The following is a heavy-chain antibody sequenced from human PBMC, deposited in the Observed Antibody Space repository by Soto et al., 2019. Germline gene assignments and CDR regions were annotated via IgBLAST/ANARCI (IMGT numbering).Heavy chain of an antibody. D-gene: IGHD3-16*01. V-gene: IGHV1-18*04. Sequence: QVQLVQSGAEVKKPGASVKVSCKASGYSFTSYGISWVRQAPGQGPEWMGWISGYNGNTNYAQKFQGRVTMTTDTYPSTGYLELRGLRSDDPAVDYCAGDVRGYCWGGSFSAVYRGQGTLVTVSS. CDR1: GYSFTSYG. CDR3: AGDVRGYCWGGSFSAVY. CDR2: ISGYNGNT. J-gene: IGHJ4*02.